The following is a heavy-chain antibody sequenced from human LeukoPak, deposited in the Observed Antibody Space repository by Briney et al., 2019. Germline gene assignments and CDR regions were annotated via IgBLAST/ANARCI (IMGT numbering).Heavy chain of an antibody. CDR1: GFTFSTYW. Sequence: PGGSLRLSCAASGFTFSTYWMHWVRQAPGKGLVWVSRINPDGSRTDYADSVKGRFTISRDNAKNTLYLQMNSLRADDTAVYYCARVPYGDYVDYWGQGTLVTVSS. D-gene: IGHD4-17*01. J-gene: IGHJ4*02. V-gene: IGHV3-74*01. CDR2: INPDGSRT. CDR3: ARVPYGDYVDY.